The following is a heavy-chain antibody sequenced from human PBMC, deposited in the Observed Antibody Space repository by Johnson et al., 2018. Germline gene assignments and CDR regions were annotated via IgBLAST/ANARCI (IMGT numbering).Heavy chain of an antibody. CDR3: AREYSSYYYYALDV. V-gene: IGHV3-66*01. CDR1: GFTFSNYA. J-gene: IGHJ6*02. Sequence: VQLVQSGGGVVQPGRSLRLSCAASGFTFSNYAMNWVRQAPGKGLEWVSVIYSGGSAYYADSVKGRFTISRDNSKNTLYLQMNSLRAEDTAVYYCAREYSSYYYYALDVWGQGTTFTVSS. CDR2: IYSGGSA. D-gene: IGHD4-11*01.